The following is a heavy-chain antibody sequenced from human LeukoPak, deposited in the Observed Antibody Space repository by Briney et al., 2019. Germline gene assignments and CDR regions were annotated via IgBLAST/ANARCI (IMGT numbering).Heavy chain of an antibody. Sequence: GGSLRLSCAASGFTFNRDWTAWVRQAPGKGLEWVANIKEDGSEKNYVDSVKGRFTISRDNSKNTLYLQMNSLRAEDTAVYYCARRSYRGVITVYYYYYMDVWGKGTPVTVSS. CDR3: ARRSYRGVITVYYYYYMDV. CDR2: IKEDGSEK. CDR1: GFTFNRDW. J-gene: IGHJ6*03. D-gene: IGHD3-16*02. V-gene: IGHV3-7*03.